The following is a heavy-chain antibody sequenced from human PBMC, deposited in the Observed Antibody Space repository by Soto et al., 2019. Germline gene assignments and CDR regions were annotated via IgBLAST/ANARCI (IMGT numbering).Heavy chain of an antibody. CDR3: ATWRTYSGSYCFDY. J-gene: IGHJ4*02. CDR2: IIPMYDSA. D-gene: IGHD1-26*01. V-gene: IGHV1-69*06. CDR1: GGTFKTYT. Sequence: QVQLVQSGAELKKPGSSVNVSCAASGGTFKTYTINWVRQAPGQGLEWIGQIIPMYDSANYAQRFQGRVTIGADKSTNIAYMELSGLRSEDTALYYCATWRTYSGSYCFDYWGQGTLVSVSS.